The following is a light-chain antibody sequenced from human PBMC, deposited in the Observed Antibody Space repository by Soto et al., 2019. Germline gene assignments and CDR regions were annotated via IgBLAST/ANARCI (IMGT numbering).Light chain of an antibody. CDR3: QHYDTSPTWT. J-gene: IGKJ1*01. Sequence: IFLTHSPCTLSFSPGGRATLSCWAGHFLATNYLAWYQQKPGQAPTLLIYDASTRATGIPDRFSGSGSGTDFTLTISRREPGDFAVYYCQHYDTSPTWTFGQGTKV. CDR1: HFLATNY. CDR2: DAS. V-gene: IGKV3-20*01.